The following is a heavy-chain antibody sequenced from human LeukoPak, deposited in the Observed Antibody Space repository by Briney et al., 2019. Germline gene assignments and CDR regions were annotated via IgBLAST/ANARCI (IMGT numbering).Heavy chain of an antibody. Sequence: SETLSLTCIVSGGSVSSDTYYWSWIRQPPGKGLEWIGYIYYSGSTNYNPSLKSRVTISVDTSKNQFSLKLSSVTAADTAVYYCARRGSSWSRQAGGYYGMDVWGQGTTVTVSS. CDR3: ARRGSSWSRQAGGYYGMDV. J-gene: IGHJ6*02. D-gene: IGHD6-13*01. CDR2: IYYSGST. V-gene: IGHV4-61*01. CDR1: GGSVSSDTYY.